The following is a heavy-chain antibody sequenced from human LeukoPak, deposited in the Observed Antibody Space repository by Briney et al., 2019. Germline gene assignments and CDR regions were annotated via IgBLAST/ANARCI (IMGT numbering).Heavy chain of an antibody. CDR3: ARDGDSGDAFDI. D-gene: IGHD4-17*01. V-gene: IGHV3-33*08. CDR2: IWYDGSNK. CDR1: GFTFSSYG. Sequence: LPGGSLRLSCAASGFTFSSYGMHWVRQAPGKGLEWVAVIWYDGSNKYYADSVKGRFTISRDNSKNTLYLQMNSLRAEDTAVYYCARDGDSGDAFDIWGQGTMVTVSS. J-gene: IGHJ3*02.